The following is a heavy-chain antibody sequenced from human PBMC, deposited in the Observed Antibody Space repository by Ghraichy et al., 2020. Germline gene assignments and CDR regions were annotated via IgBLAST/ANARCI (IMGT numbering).Heavy chain of an antibody. V-gene: IGHV3-53*04. Sequence: GGSLRLSCAASGFTVSSNYMSWVRQAPGKGLEWVSVIYSGGSTYYADSVKGRFTISRHNSMNTLYLQMNSLRAEDTAVYYCASSLYDYVWGSYRFWGQGTLVTVSS. CDR2: IYSGGST. CDR3: ASSLYDYVWGSYRF. D-gene: IGHD3-16*02. CDR1: GFTVSSNY. J-gene: IGHJ4*02.